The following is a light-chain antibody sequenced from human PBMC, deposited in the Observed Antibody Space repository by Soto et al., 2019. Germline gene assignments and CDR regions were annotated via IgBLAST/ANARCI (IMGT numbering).Light chain of an antibody. CDR2: GAS. V-gene: IGKV3-20*01. J-gene: IGKJ1*01. CDR3: QQWARSPRT. CDR1: QSVTNSQ. Sequence: EIVLTQSTGTLSLSPGERATLFCRASQSVTNSQLAWYQQKPGQAPRLLIFGASSRATGIPDRFSGSGSGTDFTLTIARLEPEDFAVYYCQQWARSPRTFGRGTTVEIK.